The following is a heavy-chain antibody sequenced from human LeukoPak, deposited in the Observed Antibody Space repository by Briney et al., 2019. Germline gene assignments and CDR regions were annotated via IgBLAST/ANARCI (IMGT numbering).Heavy chain of an antibody. V-gene: IGHV3-7*01. CDR3: ARVRYYGSGTSFWPRFDY. J-gene: IGHJ4*02. Sequence: PGGSLRLSCAASGFTFSSYWMSWVRQAPGKGLEWVANIKQDGSEKYYVDSVKGRFTIPRDNAKNSLYLQMNSLRAEDTAVYYCARVRYYGSGTSFWPRFDYWGQGTLVTVSS. CDR1: GFTFSSYW. D-gene: IGHD3-10*01. CDR2: IKQDGSEK.